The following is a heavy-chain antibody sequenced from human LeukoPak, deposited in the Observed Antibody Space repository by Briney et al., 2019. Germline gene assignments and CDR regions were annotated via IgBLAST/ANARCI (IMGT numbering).Heavy chain of an antibody. CDR2: ISTSSSYI. D-gene: IGHD6-19*01. V-gene: IGHV3-21*04. CDR1: GFTFSSYN. J-gene: IGHJ6*03. Sequence: PGGSLRPSCAASGFTFSSYNMNWVRQAPGKGLEWVSSISTSSSYIYYADSVKGRFTISRHNAKNSLYLQMNSLRAEDTALYYCARVKGAVAGTGAWDLYYYYMDVWGKGTTVTVSS. CDR3: ARVKGAVAGTGAWDLYYYYMDV.